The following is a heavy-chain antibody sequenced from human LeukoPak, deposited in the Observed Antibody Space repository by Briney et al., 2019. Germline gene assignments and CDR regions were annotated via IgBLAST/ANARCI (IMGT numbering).Heavy chain of an antibody. CDR2: VSGSGGST. CDR1: GFTFSSYA. D-gene: IGHD1-26*01. J-gene: IGHJ4*02. CDR3: AKDPSLRGSSGGG. Sequence: GGSLRLSCAASGFTFSSYAMSWVRQPPAKGMGLVSAVSGSGGSTYYADSVKGRFTTSRDNSKKTLYLLMNSLRAEDTAVYSCAKDPSLRGSSGGGWGQGTLVTVSS. V-gene: IGHV3-23*01.